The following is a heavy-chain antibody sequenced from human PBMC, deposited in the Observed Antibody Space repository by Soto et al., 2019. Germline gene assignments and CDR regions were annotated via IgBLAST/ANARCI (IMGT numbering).Heavy chain of an antibody. J-gene: IGHJ4*02. D-gene: IGHD4-17*01. CDR1: GRSISRCYYY. V-gene: IGHV4-30-4*01. Sequence: SETLSLTWTVSGRSISRCYYYCRWLRPPPGKGLEWIGYIYYSGSTYYNPSLKSRVTISVDTSKNQFSLKLSSVTAADTAVYYCARNHRPVYGGNSYYFDYWGQGTLVTVS. CDR3: ARNHRPVYGGNSYYFDY. CDR2: IYYSGST.